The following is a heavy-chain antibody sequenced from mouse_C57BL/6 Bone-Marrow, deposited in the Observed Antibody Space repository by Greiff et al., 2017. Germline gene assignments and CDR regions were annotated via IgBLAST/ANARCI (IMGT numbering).Heavy chain of an antibody. D-gene: IGHD1-1*01. CDR2: ISSGSSTI. CDR3: ARALHYYGSSPYV. V-gene: IGHV5-17*01. CDR1: GFTFSDYG. Sequence: EVMLVESGGGLVKPGGSLKLSCAASGFTFSDYGMHWVRQAPEKGLEWVAYISSGSSTIYYAATVKGRFTISRDNAKNTLFLQMTILRSEDTAMYYCARALHYYGSSPYVWGTGTTVTVSS. J-gene: IGHJ1*03.